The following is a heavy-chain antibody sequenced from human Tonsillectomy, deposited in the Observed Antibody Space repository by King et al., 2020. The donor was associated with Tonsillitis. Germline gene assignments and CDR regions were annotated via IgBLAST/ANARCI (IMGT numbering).Heavy chain of an antibody. CDR1: GYSISSGY. Sequence: VQLQESGPGLVKPSETLSLTCAVSGYSISSGYFWGWIRQPPGKGLEWVAVISYDGSHKYYADSVKGRFTISRDNSKNTLYLQMNRLRAEDTAVYYCAKINHDYGDYGHLDYWGQGTLVTVSS. CDR3: AKINHDYGDYGHLDY. D-gene: IGHD4-17*01. J-gene: IGHJ4*02. CDR2: ISYDGSHK. V-gene: IGHV3-30*18.